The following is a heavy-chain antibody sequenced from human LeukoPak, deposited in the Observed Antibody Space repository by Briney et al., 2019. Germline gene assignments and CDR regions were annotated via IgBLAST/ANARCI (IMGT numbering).Heavy chain of an antibody. CDR2: IKQDGSEK. J-gene: IGHJ4*02. CDR3: ARDRPSYYYDSSGYYYVYYFDY. Sequence: GGSLRLSCAASGFTFSSYWMSWVRQAPGKGLEWVANIKQDGSEKYYVDSVKGRFTISRDNAKNSLYLQMNSLRAEDTAVYYCARDRPSYYYDSSGYYYVYYFDYWGQGTLVTVSS. D-gene: IGHD3-22*01. V-gene: IGHV3-7*01. CDR1: GFTFSSYW.